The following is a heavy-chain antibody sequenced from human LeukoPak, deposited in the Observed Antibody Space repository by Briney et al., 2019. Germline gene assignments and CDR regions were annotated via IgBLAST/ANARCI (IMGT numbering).Heavy chain of an antibody. CDR2: ISNDGSSK. Sequence: PGGSLRLSCAASGFTFSTSAMHWVRQAPGKALEGVAVISNDGSSKYYADSAKRRFTISRDDSKNTLYLQMNSQRAEDTAVYYCASNLSAGFWGQGTLVTVSS. CDR1: GFTFSTSA. D-gene: IGHD1-14*01. CDR3: ASNLSAGF. V-gene: IGHV3-30*01. J-gene: IGHJ4*02.